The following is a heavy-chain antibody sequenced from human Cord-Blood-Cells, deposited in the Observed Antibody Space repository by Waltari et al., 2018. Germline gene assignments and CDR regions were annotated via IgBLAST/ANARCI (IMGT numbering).Heavy chain of an antibody. V-gene: IGHV4-59*01. Sequence: QVQLQESGPGLVKPSETLSLTCTVPGASISSYYWSWIRQPPGKGLEWIGYIYYSGSTNYNPSLKSRVTISVDTSKNQFSLKLSSVTAADTAVYYCARHRYDYVWGSYRDAFDIWGQGTMVTVSS. CDR1: GASISSYY. CDR2: IYYSGST. CDR3: ARHRYDYVWGSYRDAFDI. J-gene: IGHJ3*02. D-gene: IGHD3-16*02.